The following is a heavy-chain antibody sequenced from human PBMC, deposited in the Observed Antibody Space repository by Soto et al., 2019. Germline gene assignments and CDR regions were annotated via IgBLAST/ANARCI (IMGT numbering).Heavy chain of an antibody. CDR3: ARGEIVVVVAATGVWFDP. D-gene: IGHD2-15*01. CDR1: GGSISGGDYY. Sequence: SETLSLSCTVSGGSISGGDYYWSWIRKPPGKGLEWIGYIYYSGSTYYNPSLKSLVTISVDTSKNQFSLKLSSVSAADTAVYYCARGEIVVVVAATGVWFDPWGQGTLVTVSS. J-gene: IGHJ5*02. CDR2: IYYSGST. V-gene: IGHV4-30-4*02.